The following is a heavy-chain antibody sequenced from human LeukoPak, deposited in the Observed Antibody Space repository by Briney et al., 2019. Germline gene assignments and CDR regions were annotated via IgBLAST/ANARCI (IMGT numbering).Heavy chain of an antibody. J-gene: IGHJ3*02. Sequence: GGSLRLSCAASGFTFSSYGMHWVRQAPGKGLEWVAVIWYDGSNKYYADSVKGRFTISRDNSKNTLYLQMNSLRAEDTAVYYCAKEHLRTFDAFDIWGQGTMVTVSS. V-gene: IGHV3-33*06. CDR2: IWYDGSNK. CDR3: AKEHLRTFDAFDI. D-gene: IGHD5-12*01. CDR1: GFTFSSYG.